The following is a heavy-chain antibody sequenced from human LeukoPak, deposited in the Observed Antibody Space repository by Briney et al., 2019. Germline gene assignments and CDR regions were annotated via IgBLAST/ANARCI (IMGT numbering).Heavy chain of an antibody. V-gene: IGHV3-7*01. Sequence: SGGSLRLSCAASGFTFSNYWMSWVRQAPGKGLEWVANINQDGSEKFYVDSVKGRFTISRNKAENSLYLQMNSLRPEDTAVYYCAREIGGPSDYWGQGTLVTVSS. CDR1: GFTFSNYW. CDR2: INQDGSEK. CDR3: AREIGGPSDY. J-gene: IGHJ4*02. D-gene: IGHD3-16*01.